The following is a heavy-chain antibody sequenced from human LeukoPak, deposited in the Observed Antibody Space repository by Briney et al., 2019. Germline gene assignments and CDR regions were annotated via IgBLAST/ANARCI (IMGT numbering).Heavy chain of an antibody. J-gene: IGHJ4*02. CDR1: GFTFSSYG. D-gene: IGHD6-19*01. Sequence: GGSLRLSCAASGFTFSSYGMRWVRQAPGKGLEWVAVIWYDGSNKYYADSVKGRFTISRDNSKNTLYLQMNSLRAEDTAVYYCARDPSTIAVAGLDYWGQGTLVTVSS. CDR2: IWYDGSNK. V-gene: IGHV3-33*01. CDR3: ARDPSTIAVAGLDY.